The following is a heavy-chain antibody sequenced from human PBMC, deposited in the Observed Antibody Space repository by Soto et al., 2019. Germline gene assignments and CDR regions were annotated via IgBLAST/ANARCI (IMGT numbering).Heavy chain of an antibody. Sequence: GSLRLSGPASGFPLSNYWMHWVRQAPGEGLVWVSRIGSDGGGTTYADSVKGRFTISRDNAKNTLYLQMNSLRVEDTAVYYCTRVVDGSAGEFDYWGQGTLVTVSS. CDR2: IGSDGGGT. CDR1: GFPLSNYW. D-gene: IGHD3-10*01. V-gene: IGHV3-74*01. CDR3: TRVVDGSAGEFDY. J-gene: IGHJ4*02.